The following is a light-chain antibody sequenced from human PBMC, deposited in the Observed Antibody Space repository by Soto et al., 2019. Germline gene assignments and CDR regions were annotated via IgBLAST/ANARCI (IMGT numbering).Light chain of an antibody. J-gene: IGLJ2*01. CDR3: SSYTSSSTLDVV. CDR2: DVS. CDR1: SIAVGGYNY. Sequence: QSALTQPASVSGSPGQSITISCTGTSIAVGGYNYVSWYQQHPGKAPKLMIYDVSNRPSGVSNRFSGSKSGNTASLTISGLQAEDEADYYCSSYTSSSTLDVVFGGGTKLTVL. V-gene: IGLV2-14*01.